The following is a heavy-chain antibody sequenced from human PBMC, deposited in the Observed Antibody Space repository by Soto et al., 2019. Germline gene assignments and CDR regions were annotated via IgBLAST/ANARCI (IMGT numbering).Heavy chain of an antibody. J-gene: IGHJ4*02. Sequence: PGGSLRLSCAASGFTFSSYCMSWVRQAPGKGLEWVSSISGSGGSTYYADSVKGRFTISRDNSKNTLYLQMNSLRAEDTAVYYCAKASAPGGTYFPLWFWGQGTLVTVSS. D-gene: IGHD1-26*01. CDR1: GFTFSSYC. V-gene: IGHV3-23*01. CDR3: AKASAPGGTYFPLWF. CDR2: ISGSGGST.